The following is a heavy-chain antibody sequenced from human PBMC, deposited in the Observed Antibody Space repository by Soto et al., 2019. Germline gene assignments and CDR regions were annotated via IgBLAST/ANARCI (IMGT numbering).Heavy chain of an antibody. Sequence: EVQLVESGGGLVQPGGSLRLSCAASGFTVSSNYMSWVRQAPGKGLEWVSVIYSGGSTYYADSVKGRFNISRDNSKNTLYLQMNSLRAEDTAVYYCARDSDSDAFDIWGQGTMVTVSS. CDR3: ARDSDSDAFDI. CDR1: GFTVSSNY. J-gene: IGHJ3*02. D-gene: IGHD2-21*02. V-gene: IGHV3-66*01. CDR2: IYSGGST.